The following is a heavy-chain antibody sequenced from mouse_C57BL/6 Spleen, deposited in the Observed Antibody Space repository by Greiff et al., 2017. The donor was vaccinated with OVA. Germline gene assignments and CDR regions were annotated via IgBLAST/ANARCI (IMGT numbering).Heavy chain of an antibody. V-gene: IGHV1-42*01. CDR1: GYSFTGYY. J-gene: IGHJ2*01. D-gene: IGHD2-1*01. CDR2: INPSNGGT. Sequence: EVKLVESGPELVKPGASVKLSCKASGYSFTGYYMNWVKQSPEKSLEWIGEINPSNGGTTYNQKFKAKATLTVDKSSSTAYMQLKSLTSEDSAVYYCARWGGNGYWGQGTTLTVSS. CDR3: ARWGGNGY.